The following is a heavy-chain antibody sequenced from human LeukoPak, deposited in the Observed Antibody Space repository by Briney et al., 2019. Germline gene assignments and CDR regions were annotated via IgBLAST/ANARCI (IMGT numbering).Heavy chain of an antibody. Sequence: SQTLSLTCAISGDSVSTNSVAWNWIRQSPSRGLERLGRTCYRSKWYYDFALSVKSRITINPDTSKNQFSLHLNSVTPEDTAVYYCARDSNGWTFDYWGQGILVTVSS. V-gene: IGHV6-1*01. CDR1: GDSVSTNSVA. J-gene: IGHJ4*02. CDR2: TCYRSKWYY. D-gene: IGHD6-19*01. CDR3: ARDSNGWTFDY.